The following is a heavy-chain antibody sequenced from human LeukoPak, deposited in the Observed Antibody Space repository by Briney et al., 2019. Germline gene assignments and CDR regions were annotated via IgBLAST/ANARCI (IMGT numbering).Heavy chain of an antibody. CDR3: ARGHSSSPKLDAFDI. CDR2: ISSSNSYI. J-gene: IGHJ3*02. CDR1: GFTFSYYT. Sequence: GGSLRLSCAASGFTFSYYTMNWVRQAPGKGLEWVSSISSSNSYIYYADSVKGRFTISRDTAKNSLYLQMSSLRAEDTAMYYCARGHSSSPKLDAFDIWGQGTMVTVSS. D-gene: IGHD6-6*01. V-gene: IGHV3-21*01.